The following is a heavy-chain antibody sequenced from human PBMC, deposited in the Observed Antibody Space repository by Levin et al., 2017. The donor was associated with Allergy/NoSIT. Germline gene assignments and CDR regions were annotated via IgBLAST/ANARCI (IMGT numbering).Heavy chain of an antibody. CDR2: IYYSGST. CDR3: ARSLGESQGRVDFDY. CDR1: GGSISSSSYY. J-gene: IGHJ4*02. Sequence: SETLSLTCTVSGGSISSSSYYWGWIRQPPGTGLEWIGSIYYSGSTYYNPSLKSRVTISVDTSKNQFSLKLSSVTAADTAVYYCARSLGESQGRVDFDYWGQGTLVTVSS. D-gene: IGHD3-16*01. V-gene: IGHV4-39*01.